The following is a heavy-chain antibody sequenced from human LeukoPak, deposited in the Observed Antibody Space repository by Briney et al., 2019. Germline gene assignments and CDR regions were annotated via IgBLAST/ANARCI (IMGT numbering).Heavy chain of an antibody. Sequence: GGSLRLSCAASGFTFSSYGMHWVRQAPGKGLEWVAVISYDGSNKYYAASVKGRFTISRDNSKNTLYLQMDSLRAEDTAVYYCAKSGFDYWGQGTLVTVSS. V-gene: IGHV3-30*18. CDR3: AKSGFDY. CDR1: GFTFSSYG. D-gene: IGHD3-10*01. CDR2: ISYDGSNK. J-gene: IGHJ4*02.